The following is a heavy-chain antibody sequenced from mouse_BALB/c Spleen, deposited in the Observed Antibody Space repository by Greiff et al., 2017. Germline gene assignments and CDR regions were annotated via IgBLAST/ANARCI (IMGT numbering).Heavy chain of an antibody. D-gene: IGHD2-4*01. CDR1: GYTFTSYW. CDR3: TRRGDYDGDY. CDR2: IYPGSGST. J-gene: IGHJ2*01. V-gene: IGHV1S22*01. Sequence: LQQPGSELVRPGASVKLSCKASGYTFTSYWMHWVKQRPGQGLEWIGNIYPGSGSTNYDEKFKSKATLTVDTSSSTAYMQLGSLTSEDSAVYYCTRRGDYDGDYWGQGTTLTVSS.